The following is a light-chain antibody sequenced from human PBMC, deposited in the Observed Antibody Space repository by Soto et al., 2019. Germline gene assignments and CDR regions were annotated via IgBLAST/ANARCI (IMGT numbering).Light chain of an antibody. Sequence: QSALTQPASVSGSPGQSITISCTGTSSDIGGYNYVSWYQQLPGKVPKLIIYDVSNLPSGVSDRFSGSKSGNADSLTISGLQAEDEADYSCSSYTSTSTLYVFGTGTKLPVL. CDR2: DVS. CDR3: SSYTSTSTLYV. V-gene: IGLV2-14*03. CDR1: SSDIGGYNY. J-gene: IGLJ1*01.